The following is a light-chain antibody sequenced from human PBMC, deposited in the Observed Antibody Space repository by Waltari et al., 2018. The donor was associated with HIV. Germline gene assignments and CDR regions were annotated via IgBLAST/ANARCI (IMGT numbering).Light chain of an antibody. V-gene: IGLV3-1*01. CDR3: QAWDTTTAV. Sequence: VSVSPGQTATITCSGDKLGNKYVSWYRQRPGQSPVLVIYSDAKRPSGIPERFSGSNSGSTATLTISGTQAMDEGDYYCQAWDTTTAVFGTGTKVTVL. CDR1: KLGNKY. J-gene: IGLJ1*01. CDR2: SDA.